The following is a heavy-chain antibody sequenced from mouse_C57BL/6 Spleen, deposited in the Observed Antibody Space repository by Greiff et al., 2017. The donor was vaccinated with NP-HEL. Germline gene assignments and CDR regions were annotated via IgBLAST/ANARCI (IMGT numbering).Heavy chain of an antibody. CDR3: ARHEGGGTYYFDY. J-gene: IGHJ2*01. V-gene: IGHV5-6*01. CDR2: ISSGGSYT. Sequence: EVKLMESGGDLVKPGGSLKLSCAASGFTFSSYGMSWVRQTPDKRLEWVATISSGGSYTYYPDSVKGRFTISRDNAKNTLYLQMSSLKSEDTAMYYCARHEGGGTYYFDYWGQGTTLTVSS. CDR1: GFTFSSYG. D-gene: IGHD4-1*01.